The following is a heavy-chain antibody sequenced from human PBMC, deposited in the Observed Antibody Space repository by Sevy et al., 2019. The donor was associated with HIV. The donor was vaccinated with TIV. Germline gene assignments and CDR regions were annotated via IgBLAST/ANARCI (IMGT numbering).Heavy chain of an antibody. J-gene: IGHJ1*01. D-gene: IGHD1-1*01. CDR2: VSYDGSNT. CDR3: ALERLSSDVAEYFQN. CDR1: GFTFRSFS. Sequence: GGSLRLSCAASGFTFRSFSMHWVRQAPGKWLEWVTTVSYDGSNTYYADSVKGRFAVFRDNSRNLLNLQMNNLRPEHTAVYYCALERLSSDVAEYFQNWGQGTPVTVSS. V-gene: IGHV3-30*09.